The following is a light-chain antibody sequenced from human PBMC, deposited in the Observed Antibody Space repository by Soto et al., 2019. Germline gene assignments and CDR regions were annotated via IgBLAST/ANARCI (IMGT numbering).Light chain of an antibody. V-gene: IGKV3-11*01. J-gene: IGKJ4*01. CDR1: QSVSSY. CDR2: DAS. Sequence: EIVLTQSPATLSLSPGERATLSCRASQSVSSYLAWYQQKPGQAPRLLIYDASNRATGIPARFSGSGSGTEFTLTINSLQSEDFAVYYCQQYENWPGFGGGTKV. CDR3: QQYENWPG.